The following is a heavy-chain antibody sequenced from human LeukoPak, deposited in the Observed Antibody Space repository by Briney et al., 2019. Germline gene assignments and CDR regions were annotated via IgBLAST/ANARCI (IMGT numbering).Heavy chain of an antibody. J-gene: IGHJ4*02. CDR3: AKWSRGAGNHFDY. D-gene: IGHD4-23*01. V-gene: IGHV3-23*01. CDR2: ISTSGATT. Sequence: GGFLRLSCAGSEVTFSSYAMTWVRQAPGKGLEWVSVISTSGATTYYANSVRGRFTISRDNSKNTLYLQMSSLRAEDTAIYYCAKWSRGAGNHFDYWGQGTLVTVSS. CDR1: EVTFSSYA.